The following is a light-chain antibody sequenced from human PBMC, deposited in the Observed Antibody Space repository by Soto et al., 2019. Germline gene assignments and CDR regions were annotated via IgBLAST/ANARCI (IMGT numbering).Light chain of an antibody. CDR1: SGSIASNY. CDR3: QSYDCNSVV. V-gene: IGLV6-57*04. Sequence: NFMLTRTHSVSESPGKTVAISCTRSSGSIASNYVQWYRQRPGSAPTTVIYKHNQRPSGVPDRFSGSIDSSSNSASLTISGVKTEDEAEYYCQSYDCNSVVFGGGTKVTVL. J-gene: IGLJ2*01. CDR2: KHN.